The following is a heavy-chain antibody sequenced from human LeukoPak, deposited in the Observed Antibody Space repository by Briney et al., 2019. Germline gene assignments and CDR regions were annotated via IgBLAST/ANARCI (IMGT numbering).Heavy chain of an antibody. Sequence: GGSLRLSCAASGFTFSNAWMSWVRQAPGKGLEWVGRIRSKTDGGTTDYAAPVKGRFTISRDDSKNTLYLQMNSLKTEGTAVYYCTTDPGSKKVRSFDYWGQGTLVTVSS. V-gene: IGHV3-15*01. CDR1: GFTFSNAW. CDR2: IRSKTDGGTT. D-gene: IGHD3-10*01. CDR3: TTDPGSKKVRSFDY. J-gene: IGHJ4*02.